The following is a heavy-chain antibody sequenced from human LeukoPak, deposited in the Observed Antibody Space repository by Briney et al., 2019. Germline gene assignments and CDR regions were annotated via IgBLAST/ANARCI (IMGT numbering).Heavy chain of an antibody. D-gene: IGHD2-2*01. CDR2: INSDGSWT. V-gene: IGHV3-74*01. Sequence: GGSLRLSCAASGNYWMHWVRQAPGKGLVWVSHINSDGSWTSYADSVKGRFTISKDNARNTVYLQMNNLRAEDTAVYYCVSSYEAYWGRGTLVTVSS. J-gene: IGHJ4*02. CDR1: GNYW. CDR3: VSSYEAY.